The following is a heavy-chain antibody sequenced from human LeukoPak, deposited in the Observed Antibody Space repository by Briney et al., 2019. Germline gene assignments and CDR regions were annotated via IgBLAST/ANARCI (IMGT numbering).Heavy chain of an antibody. V-gene: IGHV3-21*01. Sequence: GGSLRLSCAASGFTFSSYSRNWGRQAPGKVLGWVSSISRSSSYIYYADAVRGRFTSSRDNAENSRYLQMNSLRAEDTAVYYCARGFRGGIPAVAGTSYYFDYWGQGTLVTVSS. J-gene: IGHJ4*02. D-gene: IGHD6-19*01. CDR1: GFTFSSYS. CDR3: ARGFRGGIPAVAGTSYYFDY. CDR2: ISRSSSYI.